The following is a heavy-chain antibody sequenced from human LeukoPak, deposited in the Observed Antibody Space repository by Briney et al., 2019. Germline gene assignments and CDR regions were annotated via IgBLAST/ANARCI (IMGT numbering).Heavy chain of an antibody. D-gene: IGHD1-26*01. Sequence: NPSETLSLTCSVSGDSISGSSYYWGWIRQPPGKGLEWIGSIYYSGSTYYNPSLKSRVIISVDTSKNQFSLRLNSVTAADTAMYYCAKSGGYGLIDYWGQGTRVTVSS. V-gene: IGHV4-39*07. J-gene: IGHJ4*02. CDR1: GDSISGSSYY. CDR2: IYYSGST. CDR3: AKSGGYGLIDY.